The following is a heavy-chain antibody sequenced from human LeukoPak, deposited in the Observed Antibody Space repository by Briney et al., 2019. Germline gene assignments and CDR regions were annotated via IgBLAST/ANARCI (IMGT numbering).Heavy chain of an antibody. CDR2: ISAYNGNT. D-gene: IGHD4-17*01. CDR3: ATHDYGDYGAEFDY. Sequence: ASVKVSCKASGYTFTSYGISWVRQAPGQGLEWMGWISAYNGNTNYAQKLQGRVTMTTDTSTSTAYMALSSLRSDDTAVYYCATHDYGDYGAEFDYWGQGTLVTVSS. CDR1: GYTFTSYG. V-gene: IGHV1-18*01. J-gene: IGHJ4*02.